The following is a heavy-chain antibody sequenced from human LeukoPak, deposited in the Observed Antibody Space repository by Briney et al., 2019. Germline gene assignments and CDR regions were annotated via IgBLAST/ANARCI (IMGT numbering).Heavy chain of an antibody. CDR2: IIPIFGTA. D-gene: IGHD6-6*01. V-gene: IGHV1-69*13. CDR1: GGTFSSYA. Sequence: SVRVSCTASGGTFSSYAISWVRQAPGQGLEWMGGIIPIFGTANYAQKFQGRVTITADESTSTAYMELSSLRSEDTAVYYCARAQGVIAASGGDPWGQGTLVTVSS. CDR3: ARAQGVIAASGGDP. J-gene: IGHJ5*02.